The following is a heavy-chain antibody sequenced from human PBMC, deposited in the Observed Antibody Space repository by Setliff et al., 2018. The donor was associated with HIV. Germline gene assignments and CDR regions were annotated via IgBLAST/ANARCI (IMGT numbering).Heavy chain of an antibody. CDR3: AGDRRAPTLVISAAFDS. CDR2: INHKSGGA. V-gene: IGHV1-2*02. Sequence: ASVKVSCKASGYTFTAHDMHWVRQAPGQGLEWMGWINHKSGGANVAQKFQGRVTMARDTSITSVYMELTSLTLDDTAIYYCAGDRRAPTLVISAAFDSWGQGTLVTVSS. CDR1: GYTFTAHD. J-gene: IGHJ4*02. D-gene: IGHD2-15*01.